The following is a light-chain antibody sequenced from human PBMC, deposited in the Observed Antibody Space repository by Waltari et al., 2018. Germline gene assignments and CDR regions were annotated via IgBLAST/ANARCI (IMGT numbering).Light chain of an antibody. CDR3: QTGGHGTWV. Sequence: QLVLTQSPSASASLGASVKLTCTLSSGHSSNIISWHQQQPEEGPRYLMKVNSDGSHSTGDEIPDRFSGSSSGAERYLTISSLQSEDEADYYCQTGGHGTWVFGGGTKLTVL. CDR2: VNSDGSH. J-gene: IGLJ3*02. CDR1: SGHSSNI. V-gene: IGLV4-69*01.